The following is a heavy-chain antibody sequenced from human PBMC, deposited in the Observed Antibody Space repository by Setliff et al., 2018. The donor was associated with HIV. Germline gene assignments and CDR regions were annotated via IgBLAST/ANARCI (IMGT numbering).Heavy chain of an antibody. V-gene: IGHV4-39*01. D-gene: IGHD3-22*01. CDR2: IYYSGST. J-gene: IGHJ4*02. CDR3: ARQAIFGYYDSSGYLDY. CDR1: GGSISSGSYY. Sequence: SETLSLTCTVSGGSISSGSYYWGWIRQPPGKGLEWIGSIYYSGSTYYNPSLQSRVTISVDTSKNLFSLRLSSVTSSDTAVYYCARQAIFGYYDSSGYLDYWGQGTLVTVSS.